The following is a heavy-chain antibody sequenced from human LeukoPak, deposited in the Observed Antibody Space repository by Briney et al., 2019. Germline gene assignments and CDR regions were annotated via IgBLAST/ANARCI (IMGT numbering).Heavy chain of an antibody. V-gene: IGHV4-59*08. Sequence: SETLSLTCTVSGGSISSYSWSWIRQPPGKGLEWIGYIYYSGSTNYNPSLKSRLTISVDTSKNQFSLKLSSVTAADTAVYYCARRMTTGPDPWGQGTLVTVSS. CDR1: GGSISSYS. J-gene: IGHJ5*02. CDR3: ARRMTTGPDP. CDR2: IYYSGST. D-gene: IGHD4-17*01.